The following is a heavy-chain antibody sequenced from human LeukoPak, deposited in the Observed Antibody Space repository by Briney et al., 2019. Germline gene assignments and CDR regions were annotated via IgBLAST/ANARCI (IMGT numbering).Heavy chain of an antibody. CDR1: GFTFSSHA. V-gene: IGHV3-30*18. J-gene: IGHJ4*02. CDR2: VSYDGSDK. D-gene: IGHD3-22*01. CDR3: AKDPPRTYYYDSSPDY. Sequence: PGRSLRLSCAPSGFTFSSHAIHWVRQARGKGLEWVATVSYDGSDKYYADSVKGRFTISRDNSKNTLYLQMNSLRAEDTAVYYCAKDPPRTYYYDSSPDYWGQGTLVTVSS.